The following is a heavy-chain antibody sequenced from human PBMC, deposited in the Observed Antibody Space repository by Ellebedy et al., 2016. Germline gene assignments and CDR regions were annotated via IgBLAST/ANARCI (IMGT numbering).Heavy chain of an antibody. CDR2: ISGSGGST. J-gene: IGHJ6*02. CDR3: AKDRSGYCSGGSCYRGYYGMDV. D-gene: IGHD2-15*01. Sequence: GESLKISXAASGFTFSSYAMSWVRQAPGKGLEWVSAISGSGGSTYYADSVKGRFTISRDNSKNTLYLQMNSLRAEDTAVYYCAKDRSGYCSGGSCYRGYYGMDVWGQGTTVTVSS. CDR1: GFTFSSYA. V-gene: IGHV3-23*01.